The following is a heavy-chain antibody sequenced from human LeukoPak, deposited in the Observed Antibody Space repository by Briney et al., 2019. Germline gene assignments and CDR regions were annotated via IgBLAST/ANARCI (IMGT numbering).Heavy chain of an antibody. CDR3: ARGGYDFVYYYYGMDV. V-gene: IGHV1-2*06. CDR1: GYTFTGYY. J-gene: IGHJ6*02. Sequence: ASVKVSCKASGYTFTGYYTHWVRQAPGKGLEWMGRINPNSGGTNYAQKFQGRVTMTRDTSISTAYMELSRLRSDDTAVYYCARGGYDFVYYYYGMDVWGQGTTVTVSS. D-gene: IGHD3-3*01. CDR2: INPNSGGT.